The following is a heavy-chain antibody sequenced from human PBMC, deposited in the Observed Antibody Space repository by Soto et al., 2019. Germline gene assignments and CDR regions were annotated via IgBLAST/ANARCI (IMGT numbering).Heavy chain of an antibody. CDR1: GGTFSSYA. J-gene: IGHJ5*02. V-gene: IGHV1-69*06. CDR3: ATWYSSSWRDNWFDP. D-gene: IGHD6-13*01. Sequence: ASVKVSCKASGGTFSSYAISWVRQAPGQGLEWMGGIIPIFGTANYAQKFQGRVTITADTSTDTAYMELSSLRSEDTAVYYCATWYSSSWRDNWFDPWGQGTLVTVSS. CDR2: IIPIFGTA.